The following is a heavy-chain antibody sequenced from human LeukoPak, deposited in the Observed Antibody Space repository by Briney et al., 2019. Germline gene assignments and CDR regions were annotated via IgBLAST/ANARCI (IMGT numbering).Heavy chain of an antibody. CDR3: ARGLTRWLPSIGPY. D-gene: IGHD5-24*01. J-gene: IGHJ4*02. CDR2: MNPNSGNT. Sequence: ASVKVSCKASGYTFTSHFMHWVRQAPGQGLEWMGWMNPNSGNTGYAQKFQGRVTITRNTSISTAYMELSSLRSEDTAVYYCARGLTRWLPSIGPYWGQGTLVTVSS. CDR1: GYTFTSHF. V-gene: IGHV1-8*03.